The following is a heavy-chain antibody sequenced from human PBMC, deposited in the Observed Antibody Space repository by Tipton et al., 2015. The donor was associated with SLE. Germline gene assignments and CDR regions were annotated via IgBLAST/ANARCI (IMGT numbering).Heavy chain of an antibody. CDR3: ASMGRQSPLDY. J-gene: IGHJ4*02. CDR2: INHGGNS. V-gene: IGHV4-34*01. Sequence: GLVKPSQTLSLTCAVHGGSFSGYYWTWIRQSPSGLEWIGEINHGGNSNSNPSLKSRVTISVDTSKNQFSLKLSSVTAADTAVYYCASMGRQSPLDYWGQGTLVPVSS. CDR1: GGSFSGYY. D-gene: IGHD1-26*01.